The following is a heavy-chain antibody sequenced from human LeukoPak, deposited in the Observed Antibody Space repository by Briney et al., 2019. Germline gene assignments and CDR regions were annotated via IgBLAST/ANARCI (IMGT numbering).Heavy chain of an antibody. D-gene: IGHD6-19*01. CDR2: IYYSGST. CDR3: ARAGIAVAAPDY. V-gene: IGHV4-59*01. CDR1: GGSISSYY. Sequence: SETLSLTCTVSGGSISSYYWSWIRQSPGKGLEWIGYIYYSGSTNYNPSLKSRVTISVDTSRNQFSLKLSSVTAADTAVYYCARAGIAVAAPDYWGQGTLVTVSS. J-gene: IGHJ4*02.